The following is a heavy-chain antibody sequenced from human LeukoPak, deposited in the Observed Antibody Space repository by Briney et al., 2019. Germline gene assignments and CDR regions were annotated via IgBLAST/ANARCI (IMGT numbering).Heavy chain of an antibody. D-gene: IGHD3-3*01. V-gene: IGHV1-2*02. CDR3: ARDPEYYDFWSGYYTGMSNWLDP. CDR2: INPNSGGT. CDR1: GYTFTGYY. J-gene: IGHJ5*02. Sequence: ASVKVSCKASGYTFTGYYMHWVRQAPGQGLEWMGWINPNSGGTNYAQKFQGRVTMTRDTSISTAYMELSRLRSDDTAVYYCARDPEYYDFWSGYYTGMSNWLDPWGQGTLVTVSS.